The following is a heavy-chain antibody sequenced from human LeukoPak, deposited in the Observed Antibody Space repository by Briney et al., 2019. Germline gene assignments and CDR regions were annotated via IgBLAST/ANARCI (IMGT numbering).Heavy chain of an antibody. Sequence: GGSLRLSCAASGFTFSSYDMHWVRQGTGKGRNWVSAIGIGGATYYAGSVKGRFTISRENAKNSLHLQMNSLGPGDTAMYYCARERGSGSYGVEAFDIWGQGTMVIVSS. D-gene: IGHD1-26*01. CDR2: IGIGGAT. CDR3: ARERGSGSYGVEAFDI. CDR1: GFTFSSYD. J-gene: IGHJ3*02. V-gene: IGHV3-13*01.